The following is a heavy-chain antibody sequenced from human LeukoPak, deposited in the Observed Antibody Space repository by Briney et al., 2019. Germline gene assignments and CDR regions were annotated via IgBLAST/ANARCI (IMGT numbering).Heavy chain of an antibody. D-gene: IGHD3-22*01. Sequence: PGGSLRLSCAASGFTFSSYAVSWVRQAPGKGLEWVSVINSNGGSTYYADSVKGRFTISRDNSKNTLYLQMSSLRVEDTAVYYCAKGGIYYASSRELDYWGQGTLVTVSS. CDR1: GFTFSSYA. CDR3: AKGGIYYASSRELDY. J-gene: IGHJ4*02. V-gene: IGHV3-23*01. CDR2: INSNGGST.